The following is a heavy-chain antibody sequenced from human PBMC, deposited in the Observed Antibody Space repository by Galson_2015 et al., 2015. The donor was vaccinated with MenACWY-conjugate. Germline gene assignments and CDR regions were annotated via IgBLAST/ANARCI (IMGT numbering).Heavy chain of an antibody. Sequence: ETLSLTCTVSGDSINSNNNFWGWIRPPPGKGLEWIGSLHYNGNTYCTPSLMSRVTISVDASQTQFSLKLSSVTAADTAVYYCARYLRFTDYFDYWGQGTLVTVSS. J-gene: IGHJ4*02. CDR3: ARYLRFTDYFDY. V-gene: IGHV4-39*01. CDR2: LHYNGNT. CDR1: GDSINSNNNF. D-gene: IGHD3-3*01.